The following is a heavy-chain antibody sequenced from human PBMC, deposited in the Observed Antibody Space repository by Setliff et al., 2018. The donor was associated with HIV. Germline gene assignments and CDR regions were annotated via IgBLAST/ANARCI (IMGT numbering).Heavy chain of an antibody. CDR2: IWYDGGNK. CDR3: HSGYDTEEQSYFDY. Sequence: GGSLRLSCAASGFPFSSYGMHWVRQAPDKGLEWVAVIWYDGGNKYYADSVKGRFTISRDNAKNTLYLQMNSLRVEDTGVYYCHSGYDTEEQSYFDYWGQGTLVTSPQ. J-gene: IGHJ4*02. D-gene: IGHD5-12*01. V-gene: IGHV3-33*03. CDR1: GFPFSSYG.